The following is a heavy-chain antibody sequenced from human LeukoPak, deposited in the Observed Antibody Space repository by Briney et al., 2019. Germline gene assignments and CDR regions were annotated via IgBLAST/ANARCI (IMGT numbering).Heavy chain of an antibody. Sequence: ASVKVSCKASGGTFSSYAISWVRQAPGQGLEWMGGIIPIFGTANYAQKFQGRVTITRDISASTAYMELSSLRSEDTAVYYCARDKYSYGYQLVDFDYWGQGTLVTVSS. V-gene: IGHV1-69*05. CDR2: IIPIFGTA. CDR1: GGTFSSYA. CDR3: ARDKYSYGYQLVDFDY. D-gene: IGHD5-18*01. J-gene: IGHJ4*02.